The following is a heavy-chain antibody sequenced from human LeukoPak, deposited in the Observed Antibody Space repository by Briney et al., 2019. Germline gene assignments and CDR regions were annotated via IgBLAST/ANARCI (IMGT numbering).Heavy chain of an antibody. CDR1: GYTFTGYY. V-gene: IGHV1-2*02. CDR3: ARDPKNTYYLDV. CDR2: IDPNRGGT. J-gene: IGHJ6*03. Sequence: GGSVKVSPKASGYTFTGYYLHWVPQTPGQRLERMVWIDPNRGGTNYAQKFQGQVTMTRDTSISTAYMELSRLTSDDTAVYYCARDPKNTYYLDVWGKGTTVTVSS.